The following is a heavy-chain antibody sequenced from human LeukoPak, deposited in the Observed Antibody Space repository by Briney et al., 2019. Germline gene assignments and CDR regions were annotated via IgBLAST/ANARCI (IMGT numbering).Heavy chain of an antibody. CDR3: ARVTRMVRGVIIPNWYFDL. CDR1: GGSISSSSYY. V-gene: IGHV4-39*07. CDR2: IYYSGST. Sequence: SETLSLTCTVSGGSISSSSYYWGWIRQPPGKGLEWIGSIYYSGSTYYNPSLKSRVTISVNTSKNQFSLKLSSVTAADTAVYYCARVTRMVRGVIIPNWYFDLWGRGTLVTVSS. D-gene: IGHD3-10*01. J-gene: IGHJ2*01.